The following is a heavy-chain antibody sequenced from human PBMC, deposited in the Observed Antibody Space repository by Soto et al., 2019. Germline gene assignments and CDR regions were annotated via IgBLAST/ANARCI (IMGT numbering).Heavy chain of an antibody. CDR2: IKQDGSEK. V-gene: IGHV3-7*01. J-gene: IGHJ5*02. D-gene: IGHD6-13*01. Sequence: EVQLVESGGGLVQPGGSLRLSCAASGFTFSSYWMSWVRQAPGKGLEWVANIKQDGSEKYYVDSVKGRFTISRDNAKNSLYLQMNSLRAEDTAVYYCAIDLIAAGFYWFDPWGQGTLVTVSS. CDR1: GFTFSSYW. CDR3: AIDLIAAGFYWFDP.